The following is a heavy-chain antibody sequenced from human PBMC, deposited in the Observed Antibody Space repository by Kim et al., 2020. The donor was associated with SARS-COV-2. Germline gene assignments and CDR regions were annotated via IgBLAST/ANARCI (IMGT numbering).Heavy chain of an antibody. CDR2: FYYGENT. Sequence: SETLSLTCTVSGASITSSSYYWGWIRQPPGKGLEWIGSFYYGENTYYNPSLKSRVTISVDASKNHFSLRLSSVTAADTAVYYCVRQPPTLVVVTTIQDYWGQGTLVTVSS. CDR3: VRQPPTLVVVTTIQDY. D-gene: IGHD2-21*02. V-gene: IGHV4-39*01. CDR1: GASITSSSYY. J-gene: IGHJ4*02.